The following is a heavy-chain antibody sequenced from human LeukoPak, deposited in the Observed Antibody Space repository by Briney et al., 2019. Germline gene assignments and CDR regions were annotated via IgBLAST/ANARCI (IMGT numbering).Heavy chain of an antibody. CDR2: INPNSGGT. CDR1: GYTFTAYY. Sequence: GASVKVSCKASGYTFTAYYMHWVRQAPGQGLEWMGWINPNSGGTNYAQKFQGRVTMTRDTSISTAYMELSRLRSDDTAVFYCAREGSTVMVTSPFDFGGRGPVVTASS. V-gene: IGHV1-2*02. CDR3: AREGSTVMVTSPFDF. D-gene: IGHD5-18*01. J-gene: IGHJ4*02.